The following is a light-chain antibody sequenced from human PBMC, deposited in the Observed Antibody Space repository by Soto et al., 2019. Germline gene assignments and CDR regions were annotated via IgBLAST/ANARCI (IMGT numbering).Light chain of an antibody. J-gene: IGKJ1*01. V-gene: IGKV3-20*01. CDR2: GVS. CDR1: QSVPSNF. Sequence: EIVLTQSPGTLSLSPGERATLSCRASQSVPSNFLAWYQQKPGQAPILVIYGVSRRATGIPDRFSGSGSGTDFTLTISRLEPEDVAVYYCQQYDSSWTCGQGTKVEIK. CDR3: QQYDSSWT.